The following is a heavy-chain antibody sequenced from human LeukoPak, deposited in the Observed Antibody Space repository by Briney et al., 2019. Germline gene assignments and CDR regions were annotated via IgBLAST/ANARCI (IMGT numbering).Heavy chain of an antibody. J-gene: IGHJ4*02. V-gene: IGHV1-46*01. CDR2: INPSGGST. D-gene: IGHD4-17*01. CDR3: AREIGYGDSDY. Sequence: EWIGIINPSGGSTSYAQKFQGRVTMTRDTSTSTVYMELSRLRSEDTAVYYCAREIGYGDSDYWGQGTLVTVSS.